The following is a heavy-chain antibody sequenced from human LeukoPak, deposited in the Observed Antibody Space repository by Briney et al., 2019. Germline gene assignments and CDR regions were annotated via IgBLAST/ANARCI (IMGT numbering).Heavy chain of an antibody. V-gene: IGHV3-48*01. Sequence: PGGSLRLSCAASGFTFSSYSMNWVRQAPGKGLEWVSYISSSSSTIYYADSVKGRFTISRDNAKNPLYLQMNSLRAEDTAVYYCARDQYGFEYSSSSPDYWGQGTLVTVSS. J-gene: IGHJ4*02. CDR1: GFTFSSYS. CDR3: ARDQYGFEYSSSSPDY. D-gene: IGHD6-6*01. CDR2: ISSSSSTI.